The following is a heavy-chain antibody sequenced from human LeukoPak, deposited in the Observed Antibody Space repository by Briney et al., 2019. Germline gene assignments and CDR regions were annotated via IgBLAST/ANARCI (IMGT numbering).Heavy chain of an antibody. V-gene: IGHV3-21*01. CDR1: GFTFSSYS. Sequence: PGGSLRLSCAASGFTFSSYSMDWVRQAPGKGLEWVSSISSSSSYIYYADSVKGRFTISRDNAKNSLYLQMNSLRAEDTAVYYCARKGPYCSSTSCYPPFDYWGQGTLVTVSS. D-gene: IGHD2-2*01. J-gene: IGHJ4*02. CDR3: ARKGPYCSSTSCYPPFDY. CDR2: ISSSSSYI.